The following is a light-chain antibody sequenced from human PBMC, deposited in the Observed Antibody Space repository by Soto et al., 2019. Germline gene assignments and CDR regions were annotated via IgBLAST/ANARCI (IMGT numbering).Light chain of an antibody. CDR3: TSFTRTNTLL. CDR1: SSDVGGYNY. CDR2: EVN. J-gene: IGLJ2*01. V-gene: IGLV2-14*01. Sequence: QSALTQPASLSGSPGQSITISCTGTSSDVGGYNYVSWFQQHPGKAPKIIIYEVNNRPSGVSNRFSGSKSGNTASLTISGLQAEDEADYYCTSFTRTNTLLFGGGTKVTVL.